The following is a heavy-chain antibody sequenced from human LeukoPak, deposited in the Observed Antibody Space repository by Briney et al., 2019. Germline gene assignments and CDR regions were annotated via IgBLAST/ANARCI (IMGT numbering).Heavy chain of an antibody. Sequence: PSKTLSLTCTVSGGSISSGDYYWSWIRQPPGKGLEWIGYIYYSGSTYYNPSLKSRVTISVDTSKNQFSLKLSSVTAADTAVYYCARGGNYYDSSGAFFSLAFDIWGQGTMVTVSS. CDR1: GGSISSGDYY. V-gene: IGHV4-30-4*01. CDR3: ARGGNYYDSSGAFFSLAFDI. J-gene: IGHJ3*02. CDR2: IYYSGST. D-gene: IGHD3-22*01.